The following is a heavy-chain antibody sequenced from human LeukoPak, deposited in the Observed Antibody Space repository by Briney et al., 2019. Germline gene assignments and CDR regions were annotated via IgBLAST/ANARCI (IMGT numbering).Heavy chain of an antibody. D-gene: IGHD5-12*01. CDR1: GLSVSSHW. V-gene: IGHV3-66*01. J-gene: IGHJ4*02. Sequence: GGSLRLSCEASGLSVSSHWMSWVRQAPGKGLEWVSVIYSGGSTYYADSVKGRFTISRDNSKNTLYLQMNSLRAEDTAVYYCARLHSMVATQHWGQGTLVTVSS. CDR3: ARLHSMVATQH. CDR2: IYSGGST.